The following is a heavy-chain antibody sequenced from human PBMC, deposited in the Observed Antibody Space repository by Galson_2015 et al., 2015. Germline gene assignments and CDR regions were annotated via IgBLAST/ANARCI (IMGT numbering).Heavy chain of an antibody. CDR3: ARERGIVGATKGLRFDY. V-gene: IGHV3-30-3*01. Sequence: SLRLSCAASGFTFSSYAMHWVRQAPGKGLEWVAVISYDGSNKYYADSVKGRFTISRDNSKNTLYLQMNSLRAEDTAVYYCARERGIVGATKGLRFDYWGQGPLVTVSS. J-gene: IGHJ4*02. CDR1: GFTFSSYA. CDR2: ISYDGSNK. D-gene: IGHD1-26*01.